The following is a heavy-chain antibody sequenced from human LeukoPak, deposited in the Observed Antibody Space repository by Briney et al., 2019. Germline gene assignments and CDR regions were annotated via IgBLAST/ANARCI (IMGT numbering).Heavy chain of an antibody. V-gene: IGHV1-69*02. CDR2: IIPILGIA. CDR1: GGTFSSYT. J-gene: IGHJ6*02. CDR3: ARGHQPPYYGMDV. Sequence: SVKVSCKTSGGTFSSYTISWVRQAPGQGLEWMGRIIPILGIANYAQKFQGRVTITADKSTSTAYMELSSLRSEDTAVFYCARGHQPPYYGMDVWGQGTTVTVSS.